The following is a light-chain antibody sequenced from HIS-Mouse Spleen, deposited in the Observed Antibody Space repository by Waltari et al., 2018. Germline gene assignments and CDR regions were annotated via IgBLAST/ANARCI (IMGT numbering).Light chain of an antibody. CDR1: SSNIGSNS. J-gene: IGLJ3*02. Sequence: QSVLPQPPSASGTPGQRVTLSCSGRSSNIGSNSVYLYHQLPGTAPKLLIYRNNPRPSGVPDRFSGSKSGTSASLAISGLRSEDEADYYCAAWDDSLSGPVFGGGTKLTVL. CDR3: AAWDDSLSGPV. V-gene: IGLV1-47*01. CDR2: RNN.